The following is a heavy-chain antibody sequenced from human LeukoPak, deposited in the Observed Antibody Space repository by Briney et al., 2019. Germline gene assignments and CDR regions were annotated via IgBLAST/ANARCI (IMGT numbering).Heavy chain of an antibody. CDR3: AKDRPDIVVVVAANRLSDFDY. Sequence: GGSLRLSCAASGFTFSSYWMHWVRQAPGKGLVWVSRINSDGSSTSYADSVKGRFTISRDNAKNTLYLQMNSLRAEDTAVYYCAKDRPDIVVVVAANRLSDFDYWGQGTLVTVSS. D-gene: IGHD2-15*01. V-gene: IGHV3-74*01. CDR2: INSDGSST. CDR1: GFTFSSYW. J-gene: IGHJ4*02.